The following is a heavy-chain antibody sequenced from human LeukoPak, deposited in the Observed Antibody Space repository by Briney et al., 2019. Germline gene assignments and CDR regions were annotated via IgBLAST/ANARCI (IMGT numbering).Heavy chain of an antibody. D-gene: IGHD5-18*01. Sequence: GGSLRLSCAASGFTLSTYSLNWVRQAPGKGLEWVSTIFPSSVEIHYADSVKGRFTISRDNSRSTLSLQMDSLRAEDTATYYCATYRQIQVPFEFWGQGTLDTVSS. CDR1: GFTLSTYS. J-gene: IGHJ4*02. V-gene: IGHV3-21*04. CDR3: ATYRQIQVPFEF. CDR2: IFPSSVEI.